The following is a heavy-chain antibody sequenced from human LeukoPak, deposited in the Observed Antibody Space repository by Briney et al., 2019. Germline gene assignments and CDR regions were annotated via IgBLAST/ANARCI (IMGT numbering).Heavy chain of an antibody. CDR2: INHSGST. CDR1: GGSFSGYY. D-gene: IGHD3-3*01. J-gene: IGHJ5*02. V-gene: IGHV4-34*01. CDR3: AKNGQSGFSFDP. Sequence: SETLSLTCAVYGGSFSGYYWSWIRQPPGKGLEWIGEINHSGSTNYNPSLKSRVTISVDTSKNQFSLKLSSVTAADTAVYYCAKNGQSGFSFDPWGQGTLVTVSS.